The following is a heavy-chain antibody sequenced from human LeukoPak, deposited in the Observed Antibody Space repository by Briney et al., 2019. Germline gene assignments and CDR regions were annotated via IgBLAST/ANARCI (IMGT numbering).Heavy chain of an antibody. D-gene: IGHD3-10*01. CDR3: TTISMVRGVIITVYYYYYYMDV. Sequence: VGSLRLSCAASGLTFSNAWMSWVRQAPGKGLDWVGRIKSKTDGGTTDYAAPVKGRFTISRDDAKNTLYLQMNSLKTEDTAVYYCTTISMVRGVIITVYYYYYYMDVWGKGNTVTVSS. V-gene: IGHV3-15*01. J-gene: IGHJ6*03. CDR1: GLTFSNAW. CDR2: IKSKTDGGTT.